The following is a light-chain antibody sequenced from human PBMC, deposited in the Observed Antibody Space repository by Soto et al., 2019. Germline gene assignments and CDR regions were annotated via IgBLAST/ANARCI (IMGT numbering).Light chain of an antibody. CDR2: GSS. J-gene: IGKJ5*01. CDR1: TAISND. Sequence: SQMTPSPSSLSASVGGRVTITCRTSTAISNDLAWYQQKPGKAPKRLIYGSSTWHTGVPDRFSGSGSGAEFTLTISRLQPEDFAAYFCPQYTVLPTPFGQGTILEIK. V-gene: IGKV1-17*01. CDR3: PQYTVLPTP.